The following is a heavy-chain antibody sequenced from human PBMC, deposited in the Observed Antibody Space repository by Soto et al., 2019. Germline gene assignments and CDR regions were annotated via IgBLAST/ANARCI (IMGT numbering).Heavy chain of an antibody. CDR2: IYPGDSDT. CDR3: ARQSGSPWQYFDE. CDR1: GYSFTSHW. J-gene: IGHJ4*02. V-gene: IGHV5-51*01. Sequence: PGESLKISCQGSGYSFTSHWIGWVRQMPGKGLEWMGVIYPGDSDTRYSPSFQGQVTISADKSINTAYLQWSTLKASDTAIFYCARQSGSPWQYFDEWGQGTLVIVSS. D-gene: IGHD1-26*01.